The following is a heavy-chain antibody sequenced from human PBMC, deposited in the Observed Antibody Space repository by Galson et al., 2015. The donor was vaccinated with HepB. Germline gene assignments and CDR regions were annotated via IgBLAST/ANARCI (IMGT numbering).Heavy chain of an antibody. CDR3: ARRKGGWYLAFDI. D-gene: IGHD6-19*01. CDR1: GGSISSYY. CDR2: IYYSGST. V-gene: IGHV4-59*08. Sequence: ETLSLTCTVSGGSISSYYWSWIRQPPGKGLEWIGYIYYSGSTNYNPSLKSRVTISVDTSKNQFSLKLSSVTAADTAVYYCARRKGGWYLAFDIWGQGTMVTVSS. J-gene: IGHJ3*02.